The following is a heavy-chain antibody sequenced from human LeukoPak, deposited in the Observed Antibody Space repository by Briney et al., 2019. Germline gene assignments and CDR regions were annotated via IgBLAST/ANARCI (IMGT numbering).Heavy chain of an antibody. CDR2: IYTSGRT. CDR3: ARQVGKYSSSWCSPFDY. J-gene: IGHJ4*02. D-gene: IGHD6-13*01. CDR1: GGSISSGSYY. Sequence: PSQTLSLTCTVSGGSISSGSYYWSWIRQPAGKGLEWVGRIYTSGRTNYNPSLKSRVTISEDTSKNQFSLKLSSVTAADTAVYYCARQVGKYSSSWCSPFDYWGQGTLVTVSS. V-gene: IGHV4-61*02.